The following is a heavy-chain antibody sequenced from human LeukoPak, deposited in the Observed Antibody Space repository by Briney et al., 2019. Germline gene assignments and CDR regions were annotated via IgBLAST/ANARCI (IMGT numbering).Heavy chain of an antibody. Sequence: GGSLRLTCAASGFTFTSYSFNWVRRAPGWGLEWVSSISISSSYIYYADSVKGRFTISRDNAKNSLYLQMNSLRAEDTAVYYCARDLSSALGSYSGNDYWGQGTLVTVSS. CDR1: GFTFTSYS. J-gene: IGHJ4*02. CDR2: ISISSSYI. CDR3: ARDLSSALGSYSGNDY. V-gene: IGHV3-21*01. D-gene: IGHD1-26*01.